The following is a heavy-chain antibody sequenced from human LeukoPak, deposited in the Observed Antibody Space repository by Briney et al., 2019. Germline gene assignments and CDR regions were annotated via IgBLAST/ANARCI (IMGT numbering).Heavy chain of an antibody. J-gene: IGHJ4*02. V-gene: IGHV3-74*01. CDR3: ARAGYYGSGRYIDY. CDR2: INSDGSST. D-gene: IGHD3-10*01. CDR1: GFTFSSYW. Sequence: GGSLRLSCAASGFTFSSYWMHWVRQAPGKGLVWVSRINSDGSSTSYADSVKGRFTISRDNAKNTLYLQMNSLRAEDTAVYYCARAGYYGSGRYIDYWGKGTLVTVSS.